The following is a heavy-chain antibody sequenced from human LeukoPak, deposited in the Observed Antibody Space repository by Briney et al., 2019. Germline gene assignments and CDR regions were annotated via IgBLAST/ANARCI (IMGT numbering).Heavy chain of an antibody. Sequence: ASVKVSCKASGYTFTSYYMHWVRQAPGQGLEWMGIINPSGGSTSYAQKFQGRVTMTRDTSTSTVYVELSSLRSEDTAVYYCAREGRDRVGVGWGQGTLVTVSS. J-gene: IGHJ4*02. CDR1: GYTFTSYY. V-gene: IGHV1-46*01. D-gene: IGHD5-24*01. CDR2: INPSGGST. CDR3: AREGRDRVGVG.